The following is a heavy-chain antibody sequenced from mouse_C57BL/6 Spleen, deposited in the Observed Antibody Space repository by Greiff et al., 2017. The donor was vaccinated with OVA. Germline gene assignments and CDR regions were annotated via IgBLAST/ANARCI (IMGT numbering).Heavy chain of an antibody. J-gene: IGHJ3*01. CDR2: IRLKSDTYAT. V-gene: IGHV6-3*01. Sequence: EVKLEESGGGLVQPGGSMKLSCVASGFTFSNYWMNWVRQSPEKGLEWVAQIRLKSDTYATHYAESVNGRFTISRDDSKSHVYLRMNNFRADDTGIYYSTVAYYSIFADWGQGTLVTVSA. CDR3: TVAYYSIFAD. D-gene: IGHD2-5*01. CDR1: GFTFSNYW.